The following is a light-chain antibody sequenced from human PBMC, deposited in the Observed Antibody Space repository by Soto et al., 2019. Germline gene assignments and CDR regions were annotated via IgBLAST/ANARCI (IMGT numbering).Light chain of an antibody. J-gene: IGKJ4*01. V-gene: IGKV3-15*01. Sequence: DIVMTQSPATLSVAPGERVTFSCRASQGVSRKLAWYQHKPGQAPRLLISGASTGATGIPARFSGSGSGTEFTLTISSLQSEECAIYYCQQYHTWPITVGGGTQV. CDR2: GAS. CDR3: QQYHTWPIT. CDR1: QGVSRK.